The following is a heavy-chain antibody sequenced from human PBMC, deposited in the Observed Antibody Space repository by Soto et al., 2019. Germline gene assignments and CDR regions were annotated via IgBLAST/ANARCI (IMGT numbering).Heavy chain of an antibody. CDR1: GFTFSSYG. J-gene: IGHJ6*03. CDR3: AVMVGYCSSTSCYDDYYYYMDV. V-gene: IGHV3-33*01. CDR2: IWYDGSNK. Sequence: GGSLRLSCAASGFTFSSYGMHWVRQAPGKGLEWVAVIWYDGSNKYYADSVKGRFTISRDNSKNTLYLQMNSLRAEDTAVYYCAVMVGYCSSTSCYDDYYYYMDVWGKGTTVTVSS. D-gene: IGHD2-2*01.